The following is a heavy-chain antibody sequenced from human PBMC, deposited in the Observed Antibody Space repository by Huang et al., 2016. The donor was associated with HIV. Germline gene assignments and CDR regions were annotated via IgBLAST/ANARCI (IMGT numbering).Heavy chain of an antibody. D-gene: IGHD2-15*01. CDR3: ARWGGSAFDAFDI. CDR2: ISSSSNYI. Sequence: EVQLVESGGSLVKPGGSLRLSCAASGFTFSSYSMNWVRQAAGKGVQWVASISSSSNYIYYADSVKGRFTISRDNAKNSLYLQMNSLRAEDTAVYNCARWGGSAFDAFDIWGQGTMVTVSS. V-gene: IGHV3-21*01. CDR1: GFTFSSYS. J-gene: IGHJ3*02.